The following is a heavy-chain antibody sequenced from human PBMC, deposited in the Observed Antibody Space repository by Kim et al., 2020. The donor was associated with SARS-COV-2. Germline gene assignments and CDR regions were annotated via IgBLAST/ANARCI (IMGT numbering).Heavy chain of an antibody. Sequence: GGSLRLSCAASGFTFSDYYMSWIRQAPGKGLEWVSYISSSGSTIYYADSVKGRFTISRDNAKNSLYLQMNSLRAEDTAVYYCARDVGYCSGGSCHEAFDIWGQGTMVTVSS. CDR1: GFTFSDYY. CDR3: ARDVGYCSGGSCHEAFDI. V-gene: IGHV3-11*04. CDR2: ISSSGSTI. J-gene: IGHJ3*02. D-gene: IGHD2-15*01.